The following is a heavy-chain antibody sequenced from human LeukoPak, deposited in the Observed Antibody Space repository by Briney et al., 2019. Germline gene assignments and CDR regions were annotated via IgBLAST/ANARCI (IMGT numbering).Heavy chain of an antibody. CDR3: ASFDYGDYEDAFDI. CDR2: IYHSGST. D-gene: IGHD4-17*01. CDR1: GGSINSGGYS. V-gene: IGHV4-30-2*01. J-gene: IGHJ3*02. Sequence: PSETLSLTCAVSGGSINSGGYSWSWIRQPPGKGLEWIGYIYHSGSTYYNPSLKSRVTISVDRSKNQFSLKLSSVTAADTAVYYCASFDYGDYEDAFDIWGQGTMVTVSS.